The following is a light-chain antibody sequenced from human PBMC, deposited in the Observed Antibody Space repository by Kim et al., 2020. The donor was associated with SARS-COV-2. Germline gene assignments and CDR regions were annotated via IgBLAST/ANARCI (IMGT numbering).Light chain of an antibody. CDR3: QQYDSSRK. Sequence: EIVLTQSPGTLSLSPGERATLSCRASQSISNYLVWYQQKPGQAPRLLIYGASVRATGIPDRFSGSGSGTDFTLTISRLEPEDFAVYYCQQYDSSRKFGQGTKVDIK. J-gene: IGKJ1*01. CDR1: QSISNY. CDR2: GAS. V-gene: IGKV3-20*01.